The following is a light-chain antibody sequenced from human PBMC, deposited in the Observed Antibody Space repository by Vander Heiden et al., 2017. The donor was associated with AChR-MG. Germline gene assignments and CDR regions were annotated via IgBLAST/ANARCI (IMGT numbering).Light chain of an antibody. CDR2: VGAGGIVG. CDR1: RGSATSK. V-gene: IGLV9-49*01. Sequence: QPVLTQPPSASASLGASVTRTCTLSRGSATSKVDWYQQRAGKGPRFGMRVGAGGIVGSKGDGIPDRFSGLGSGLNRYLTIKNIQEEDESDYHWGADHGSESNFFWVFGGGTKLTVL. J-gene: IGLJ3*02. CDR3: GADHGSESNFFWV.